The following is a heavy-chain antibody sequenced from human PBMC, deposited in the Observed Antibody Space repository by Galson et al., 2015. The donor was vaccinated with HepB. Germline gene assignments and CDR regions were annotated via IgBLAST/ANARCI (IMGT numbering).Heavy chain of an antibody. CDR3: VRPKHYDFWSGSGVKLYYFDY. Sequence: SLRLSCAASGFIFSTYAMHWVRQAPGKGLECVSVISTSGSRTYYADPVKGRFTISRDNSKNTLYLQMSSLRVEDTAVYYCVRPKHYDFWSGSGVKLYYFDYWGQGTLVTVSS. J-gene: IGHJ4*02. D-gene: IGHD3-3*01. CDR1: GFIFSTYA. CDR2: ISTSGSRT. V-gene: IGHV3-64D*06.